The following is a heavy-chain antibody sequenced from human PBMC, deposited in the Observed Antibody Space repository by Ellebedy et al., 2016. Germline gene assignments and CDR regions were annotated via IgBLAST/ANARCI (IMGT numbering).Heavy chain of an antibody. CDR3: AKDSENYYDSSGYIPALY. D-gene: IGHD3-22*01. CDR2: ISGSGGST. Sequence: GGSLRLXXAASGFTFSSYAMSWVRQAPGKGLEWVSAISGSGGSTYYADSVKGRFTISRDNSKNTLYLQMNSLRAEDTAVYYCAKDSENYYDSSGYIPALYWGQGTLVTVSS. CDR1: GFTFSSYA. J-gene: IGHJ4*02. V-gene: IGHV3-23*01.